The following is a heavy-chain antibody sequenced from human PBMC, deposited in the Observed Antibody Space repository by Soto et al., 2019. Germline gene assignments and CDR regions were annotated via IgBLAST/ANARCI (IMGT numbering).Heavy chain of an antibody. CDR2: INTNSGGT. CDR1: GYTFTAYY. V-gene: IGHV1-2*02. J-gene: IGHJ5*02. D-gene: IGHD6-19*01. Sequence: QVQLVQSGAEVKKPGASVKVSCTASGYTFTAYYMHWVRQAPGQGLEWMGWINTNSGGTNYAQNFQGRVTMTRDTSISTLYMELRRLASDDPAVYYCATEGEMAALTWGQGTLVNVSS. CDR3: ATEGEMAALT.